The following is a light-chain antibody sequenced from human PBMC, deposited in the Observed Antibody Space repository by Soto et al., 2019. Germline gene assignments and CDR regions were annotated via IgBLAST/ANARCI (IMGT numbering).Light chain of an antibody. CDR2: EVS. Sequence: QSVLTQPASVSGSPGQSITISCTGTSGDVGGYNYVSWYQQHPGKAPKLMIYEVSNRPSGVSNRFSGSKSGNTASLTISGLQAEDEADYYCSSYTSSSTPRYVFGTGTKVTVL. CDR3: SSYTSSSTPRYV. J-gene: IGLJ1*01. CDR1: SGDVGGYNY. V-gene: IGLV2-14*01.